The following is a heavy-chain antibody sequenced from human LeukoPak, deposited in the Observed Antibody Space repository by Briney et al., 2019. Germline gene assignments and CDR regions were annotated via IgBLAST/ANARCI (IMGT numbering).Heavy chain of an antibody. CDR2: IYYSGST. CDR1: GGSISSSSYY. Sequence: SETLSLTCTVSGGSISSSSYYWGWIRQPPGKGLEWIGSIYYSGSTYYNPSLKSRVTISVDTSKNQFSLKLSSVTAADTAVYYCARGYQDSSSSLYDYWGQGTLVTVSS. J-gene: IGHJ4*02. V-gene: IGHV4-39*01. D-gene: IGHD6-6*01. CDR3: ARGYQDSSSSLYDY.